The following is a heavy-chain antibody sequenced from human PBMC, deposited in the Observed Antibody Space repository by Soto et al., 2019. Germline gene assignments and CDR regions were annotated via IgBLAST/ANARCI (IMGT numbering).Heavy chain of an antibody. Sequence: PGGSLRLSFAACGFTFSDYYMSWIRQAPGKGLEWVSYISSSGSTIYYADSVKGRFTISRDNAKNSLYLQMNSLRAEDTAVYYCARSGIVGAINFDYWGQGTLVTVSS. D-gene: IGHD1-26*01. CDR1: GFTFSDYY. J-gene: IGHJ4*02. CDR3: ARSGIVGAINFDY. CDR2: ISSSGSTI. V-gene: IGHV3-11*01.